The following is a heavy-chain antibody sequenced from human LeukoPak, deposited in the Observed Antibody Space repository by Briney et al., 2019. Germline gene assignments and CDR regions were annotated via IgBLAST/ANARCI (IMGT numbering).Heavy chain of an antibody. V-gene: IGHV1-46*01. CDR3: ASLGSPEDNWFDP. CDR1: GYTFTSYY. Sequence: ASVKVSCKASGYTFTSYYMHWVRQAPGQGLEWMGIINPSGGSTSYAQKFQGRVTMTRDTSTSTVYMELSRLRSEDTAVYYCASLGSPEDNWFDPWGQGTPVTVSS. CDR2: INPSGGST. D-gene: IGHD1-14*01. J-gene: IGHJ5*02.